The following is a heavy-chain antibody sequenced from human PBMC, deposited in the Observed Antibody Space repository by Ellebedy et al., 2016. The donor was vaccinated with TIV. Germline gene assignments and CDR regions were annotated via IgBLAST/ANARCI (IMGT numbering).Heavy chain of an antibody. CDR1: GFTFSGSG. D-gene: IGHD2-15*01. Sequence: GESLKISCAAAGFTFSGSGMHWVRQAPGKGLGWVAAISYDGINEYYADSVRGRFTISRDNSKNTLYLQVNSLTTEDTAVYYCAKDLGYCSGNSCYLPDYWGQGTLVTVSS. CDR3: AKDLGYCSGNSCYLPDY. V-gene: IGHV3-30*18. CDR2: ISYDGINE. J-gene: IGHJ4*02.